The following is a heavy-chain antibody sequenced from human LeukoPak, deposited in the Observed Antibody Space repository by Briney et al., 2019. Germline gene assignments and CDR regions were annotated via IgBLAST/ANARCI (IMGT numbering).Heavy chain of an antibody. CDR1: GGSFSGYY. V-gene: IGHV4-34*01. Sequence: PSETLSLTCAVYGGSFSGYYWSWIRQPPGKGLEWIGEINHSGSTNYNPSLKSRVTISVDTSKNQFSLKLSSVTAADTAVYYCARPVVVPAAIVSDGNWFDPWGQGTLVTVSS. D-gene: IGHD2-2*01. J-gene: IGHJ5*02. CDR2: INHSGST. CDR3: ARPVVVPAAIVSDGNWFDP.